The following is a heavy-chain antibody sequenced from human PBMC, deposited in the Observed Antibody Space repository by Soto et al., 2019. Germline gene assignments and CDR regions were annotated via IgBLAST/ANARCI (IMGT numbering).Heavy chain of an antibody. V-gene: IGHV4-39*01. J-gene: IGHJ4*02. CDR2: IYYSGST. D-gene: IGHD6-13*01. Sequence: QLQLQESGPGLVKPSETLSLTCTVSGGSISSSSYYWGWIRQPPGKGLEWIGSIYYSGSTYYNPSLKSRVTISVDTSKNQFSLKLSSVTAADTAVYYCARFEEGSSWYRWKAVAGNFDYWGQGTLVTVSS. CDR1: GGSISSSSYY. CDR3: ARFEEGSSWYRWKAVAGNFDY.